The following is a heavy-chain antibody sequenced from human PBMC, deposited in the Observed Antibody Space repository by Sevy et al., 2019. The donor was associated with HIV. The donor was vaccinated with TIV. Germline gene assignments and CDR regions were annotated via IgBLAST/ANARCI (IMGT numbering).Heavy chain of an antibody. CDR1: GGTFSSYA. Sequence: ASVKVSCKASGGTFSSYAISWVRQAPGQGLEWMGRIIPILGIANDAQKFQGRVTITADKSTSTAYMELSSLRSEDTAVYYCAREPPGEYYYDSSGYLTHYGMDVWCQGTTVTVSS. CDR2: IIPILGIA. D-gene: IGHD3-22*01. J-gene: IGHJ6*02. V-gene: IGHV1-69*04. CDR3: AREPPGEYYYDSSGYLTHYGMDV.